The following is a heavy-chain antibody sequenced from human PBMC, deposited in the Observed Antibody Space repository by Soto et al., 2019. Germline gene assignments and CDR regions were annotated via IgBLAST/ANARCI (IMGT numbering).Heavy chain of an antibody. J-gene: IGHJ5*02. Sequence: QLQLQESGPGLVKPSETLSLTCTVSGGSISSSSYYWGWIRQPPGKGLEWIGSIYYSGSTYYNPSLNTRVTISVDTSKNQFSLKLSSVTAADTAVYYCARQGSSSSGWFDPWGQGTLVTVSS. CDR2: IYYSGST. D-gene: IGHD6-6*01. CDR3: ARQGSSSSGWFDP. CDR1: GGSISSSSYY. V-gene: IGHV4-39*01.